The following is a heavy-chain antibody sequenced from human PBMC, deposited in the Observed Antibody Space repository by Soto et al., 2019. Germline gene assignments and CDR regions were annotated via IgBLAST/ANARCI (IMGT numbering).Heavy chain of an antibody. CDR1: GYFITAGGYY. V-gene: IGHV4-31*03. CDR2: FYSSGSI. CDR3: ARMYSSGSGWFHP. J-gene: IGHJ5*02. Sequence: SETLSLTCFVSGYFITAGGYYWSWILHHPGKGLEWIGSFYSSGSIIYNPSLRSRVSISGDTSSNQFSMSLTSVTAADTARYYCARMYSSGSGWFHPWGQGTLVTVSS. D-gene: IGHD6-19*01.